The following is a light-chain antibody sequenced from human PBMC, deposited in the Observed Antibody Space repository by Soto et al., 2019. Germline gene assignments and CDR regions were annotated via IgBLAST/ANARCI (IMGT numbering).Light chain of an antibody. J-gene: IGLJ1*01. CDR2: EVT. CDR3: NSFRVSHLYV. V-gene: IGLV2-14*01. Sequence: LIQPASASWSPGQTITISCTGTSTDVGGYNAVSWYQHHPGKAPKLIIYEVTHRPSGVSDRFSASKSGNTASLTISGLQAEDEADYYCNSFRVSHLYVFGTGTKVTVL. CDR1: STDVGGYNA.